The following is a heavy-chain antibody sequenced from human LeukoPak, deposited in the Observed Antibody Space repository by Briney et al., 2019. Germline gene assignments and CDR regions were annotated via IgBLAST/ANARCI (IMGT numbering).Heavy chain of an antibody. V-gene: IGHV4-34*01. D-gene: IGHD3-22*01. J-gene: IGHJ3*02. CDR1: GGSFSGYY. Sequence: PSETLSLTCAVYGGSFSGYYWSWIRQPPGEGLEWIGEINHSGSTNYNPSLKSRVTISVDTSKNQFSLKLSSVTAADTAVYYCAHGYYYDSSGYPPEAFDIWGQGTMVTVSS. CDR2: INHSGST. CDR3: AHGYYYDSSGYPPEAFDI.